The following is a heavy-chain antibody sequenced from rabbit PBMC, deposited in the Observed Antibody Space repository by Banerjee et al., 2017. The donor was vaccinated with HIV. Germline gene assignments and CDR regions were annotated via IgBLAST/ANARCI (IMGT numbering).Heavy chain of an antibody. CDR3: ARYGSTTVGAYDL. D-gene: IGHD5-1*01. CDR1: GFSFSNKAV. Sequence: QEQLVESGGGLVQPEGSLALTYKASGFSFSNKAVLCWVRQAPGKGLEWIACINAVTGKAVYASWAKGRFTFSKTSSTTVTLQMTSLTAADTATYFCARYGSTTVGAYDLWGPGTLVTVS. J-gene: IGHJ6*01. V-gene: IGHV1S45*01. CDR2: INAVTGKA.